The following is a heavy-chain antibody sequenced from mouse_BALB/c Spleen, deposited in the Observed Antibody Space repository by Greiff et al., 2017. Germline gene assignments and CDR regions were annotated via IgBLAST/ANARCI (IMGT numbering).Heavy chain of an antibody. CDR2: IRNKANGYTT. V-gene: IGHV7-3*02. CDR1: GFTFTDYH. CDR3: APMGNYAMDY. Sequence: EVQLQQSGGGLVQPGGSLRLSCATYGFTFTDYHMSWVRQPPGKALEWLGFIRNKANGYTTEYSASVKGRFTISRDNSQSILYLQMNTLRAEDSATYYCAPMGNYAMDYWGQGTSVTVSS. J-gene: IGHJ4*01.